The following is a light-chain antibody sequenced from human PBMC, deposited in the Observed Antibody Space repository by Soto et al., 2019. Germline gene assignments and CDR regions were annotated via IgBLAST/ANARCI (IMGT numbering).Light chain of an antibody. CDR2: EVS. CDR3: SSYTSRSTRV. CDR1: SSDVGGFTY. J-gene: IGLJ1*01. Sequence: QSALTQPASVSGSPGQSITISCTGTSSDVGGFTYVSWYQQYPGKASKLMIYEVSNRPSGVSNRFSGSKSGNTASLTISGLQAEDEADYYCSSYTSRSTRVFGTGTKLTVL. V-gene: IGLV2-14*01.